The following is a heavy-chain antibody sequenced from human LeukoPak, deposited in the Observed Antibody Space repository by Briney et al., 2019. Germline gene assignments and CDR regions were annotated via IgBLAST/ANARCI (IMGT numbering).Heavy chain of an antibody. CDR3: AKEAGGLDDAFDI. V-gene: IGHV3-7*01. J-gene: IGHJ3*02. CDR1: GFTFSSYW. CDR2: IKQDGSEK. Sequence: GGSLRLSCAASGFTFSSYWMSWVRQAPGKGLEWVANIKQDGSEKYYVDSVKGRFTISRDNSKNTLYLQMNSLRAEDTAVYYCAKEAGGLDDAFDIWGQGTMVTVSS. D-gene: IGHD3/OR15-3a*01.